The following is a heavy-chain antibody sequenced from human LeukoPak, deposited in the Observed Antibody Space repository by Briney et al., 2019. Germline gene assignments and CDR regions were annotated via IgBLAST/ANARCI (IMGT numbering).Heavy chain of an antibody. J-gene: IGHJ4*02. V-gene: IGHV3-7*01. D-gene: IGHD7-27*01. Sequence: GGSLRLSCVASGFTFSNYWMTWFRQTPGKGLEWVGNINQDGSEKYYLDSVRGRFTISRDNAKNSLYLQMNSLRVEDTAIYYCARDYVWGSSESDYWGQGTLVTISS. CDR3: ARDYVWGSSESDY. CDR2: INQDGSEK. CDR1: GFTFSNYW.